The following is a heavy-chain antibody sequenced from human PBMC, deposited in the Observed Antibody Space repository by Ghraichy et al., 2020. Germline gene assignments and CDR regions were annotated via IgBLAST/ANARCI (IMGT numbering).Heavy chain of an antibody. Sequence: WGSLRLSCAASGFTFSSFAMSWVRQAPGKGLEWVSGISGSGDSTYYADSVKGRFTISRDNSKNTLYLQMNSLRAEDTAVFYCAKGAPLLWLGGMDVWGQGTTVTVSS. CDR2: ISGSGDST. J-gene: IGHJ6*02. D-gene: IGHD3-10*01. CDR1: GFTFSSFA. CDR3: AKGAPLLWLGGMDV. V-gene: IGHV3-23*01.